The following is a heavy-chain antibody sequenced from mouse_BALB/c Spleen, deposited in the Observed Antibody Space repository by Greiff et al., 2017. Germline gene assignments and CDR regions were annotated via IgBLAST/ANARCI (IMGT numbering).Heavy chain of an antibody. Sequence: VQLQQPGAELVKPGTSVKLSCKASGYNFTSYWINWVKLRPGQGLEWIGDIYPGSGSTNYNEKFTSKATLTVDTSSSTAYMQLSSLASEDSALYYCARWYYDYYGYAMDYWGQGTSVTVSS. D-gene: IGHD2-4*01. CDR1: GYNFTSYW. CDR3: ARWYYDYYGYAMDY. CDR2: IYPGSGST. J-gene: IGHJ4*01. V-gene: IGHV1-55*01.